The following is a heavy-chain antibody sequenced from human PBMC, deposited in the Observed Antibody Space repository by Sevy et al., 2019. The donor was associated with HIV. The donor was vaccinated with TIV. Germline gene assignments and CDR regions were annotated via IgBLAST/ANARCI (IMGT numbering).Heavy chain of an antibody. CDR1: GFSFSDYT. J-gene: IGHJ6*02. V-gene: IGHV3-21*01. Sequence: GGSLRLSCEASGFSFSDYTMTWVRQAPGKGLEWVSSMSSSITYTYYADSLKGRFTISRDNAKNSLYLQMNSLRAEDTAVYYCARDPTYYYGSGSSLSYGMDVWGQGTTVTVSS. D-gene: IGHD3-10*01. CDR2: MSSSITYT. CDR3: ARDPTYYYGSGSSLSYGMDV.